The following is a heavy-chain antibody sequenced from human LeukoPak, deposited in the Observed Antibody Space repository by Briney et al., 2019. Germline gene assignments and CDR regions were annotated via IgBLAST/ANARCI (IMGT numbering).Heavy chain of an antibody. CDR3: ARGGARLYDSSGYYY. V-gene: IGHV3-30*03. CDR1: GFTFSTC. J-gene: IGHJ4*02. CDR2: ISYDGSNK. Sequence: GGSLRLSCAASGFTFSTCMNWLRQAPGKGLEWVAVISYDGSNKYYADSVKGRFTISRDNSKNTLYLQMNSLRAEDTAVYYCARGGARLYDSSGYYYWGQGTLVTVSS. D-gene: IGHD3-22*01.